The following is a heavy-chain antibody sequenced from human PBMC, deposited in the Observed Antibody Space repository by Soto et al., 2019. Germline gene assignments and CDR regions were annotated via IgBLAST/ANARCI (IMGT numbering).Heavy chain of an antibody. J-gene: IGHJ6*02. V-gene: IGHV1-69*01. CDR1: GGTFSSYA. D-gene: IGHD2-2*01. Sequence: QVQLVQSGAEVKKPGSSVKVSCKASGGTFSSYAISWVRQAPGQGLEWMGGIITISGTANYAQKFQGRVTITADESTSTVSMELSSLRSEDTAVYFCARSQGSRTSLEIYYYYYYGMDVWGQGTTVTVSS. CDR3: ARSQGSRTSLEIYYYYYYGMDV. CDR2: IITISGTA.